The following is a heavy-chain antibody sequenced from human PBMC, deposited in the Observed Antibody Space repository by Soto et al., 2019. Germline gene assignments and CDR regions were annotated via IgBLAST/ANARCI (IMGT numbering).Heavy chain of an antibody. CDR2: IIPILGIA. CDR3: ARVAAYCGGDCHPPNFDY. J-gene: IGHJ4*02. Sequence: QVQLVQSGAEVKKPGSSVKVSCKASGGTFSSYTISWVRQAPGQGLEWMGRIIPILGIANYAQKFQGRVTITADKSTSTAYRKLSSLRSEDTAVYYCARVAAYCGGDCHPPNFDYWGQGTLVTVSS. CDR1: GGTFSSYT. V-gene: IGHV1-69*02. D-gene: IGHD2-21*02.